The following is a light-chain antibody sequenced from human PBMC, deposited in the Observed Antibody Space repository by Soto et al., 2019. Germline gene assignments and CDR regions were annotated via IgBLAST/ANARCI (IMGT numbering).Light chain of an antibody. CDR3: SSYAGSSNV. Sequence: QSVLTQPPSASGSPGQSVAISCTGTSIDVGGYNYVSWYQQHPGKAPKLMIYEVNKRPSGVPDHFSGSKSGNTASLTVSGLQAEDEADYYCSSYAGSSNVFGTGTKVTVL. V-gene: IGLV2-8*01. CDR2: EVN. J-gene: IGLJ1*01. CDR1: SIDVGGYNY.